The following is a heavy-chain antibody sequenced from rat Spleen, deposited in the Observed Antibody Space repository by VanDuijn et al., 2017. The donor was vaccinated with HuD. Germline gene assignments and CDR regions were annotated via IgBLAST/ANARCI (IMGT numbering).Heavy chain of an antibody. CDR1: GFSLPSYG. D-gene: IGHD1-4*01. Sequence: QVQLKESGPGLVQPSQTLSLTCTVSGFSLPSYGVSWVRQSPGKGLEWLGGIWTGGITAYNSLLKSRLSISRDTSKSQVFLKVNSLQTEDTATYYCARAGYNFDDWGQGVMVTVSS. V-gene: IGHV2-4*01. CDR3: ARAGYNFDD. CDR2: IWTGGIT. J-gene: IGHJ2*01.